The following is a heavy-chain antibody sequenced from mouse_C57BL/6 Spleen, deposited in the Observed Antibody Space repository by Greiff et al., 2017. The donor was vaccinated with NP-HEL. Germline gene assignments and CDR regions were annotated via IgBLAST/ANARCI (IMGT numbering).Heavy chain of an antibody. V-gene: IGHV14-4*01. CDR1: GFNIKDDY. CDR2: IDPENGDT. CDR3: TTCITTVVGHY. J-gene: IGHJ2*01. Sequence: EVQLQQSGAELVRPGASVKLSCTASGFNIKDDYMHWVKQRPEQGLEWIGWIDPENGDTEYASKFQGKATITADTSSNTAYLQLSSLTSEDTAVYYCTTCITTVVGHYWGQGTTLTVSS. D-gene: IGHD1-1*01.